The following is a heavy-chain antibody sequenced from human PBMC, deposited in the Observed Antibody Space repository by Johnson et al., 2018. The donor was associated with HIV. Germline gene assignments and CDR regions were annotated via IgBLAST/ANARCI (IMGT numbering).Heavy chain of an antibody. J-gene: IGHJ3*02. Sequence: QVQLVESGGGLVQPGGSLRLSCAASGFTFSSYAMHWVRQAPGKVLEYVSAISGSGGSTYYADSVKGLFTISRDNAKNTVYLQMNSLRAEDTAVYYCAKVSGIAYCGGDCYPDAFDIWGQGTMVTVSS. CDR3: AKVSGIAYCGGDCYPDAFDI. D-gene: IGHD2-21*02. V-gene: IGHV3-64*04. CDR2: ISGSGGST. CDR1: GFTFSSYA.